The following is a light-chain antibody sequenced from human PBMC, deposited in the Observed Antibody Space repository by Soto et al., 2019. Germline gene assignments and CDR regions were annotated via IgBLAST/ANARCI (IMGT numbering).Light chain of an antibody. Sequence: QLVLTQPPSASGTPGQGVAISCSGSSSNMGSNTVNWYQHLPGTAPKLLIYNDNQRPSGVPDRFFGSKPGTSASLAITGLQSEDEADYYCAAWDGSLNHILFGGGTKLTVL. CDR2: NDN. J-gene: IGLJ2*01. CDR1: SSNMGSNT. CDR3: AAWDGSLNHIL. V-gene: IGLV1-44*01.